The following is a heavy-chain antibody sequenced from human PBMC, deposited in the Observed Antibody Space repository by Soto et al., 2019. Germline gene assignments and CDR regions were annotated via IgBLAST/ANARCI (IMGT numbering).Heavy chain of an antibody. J-gene: IGHJ6*03. CDR1: GESFSGDY. Sequence: QVQLQQWGAGLLKPSETLSLTCAVYGESFSGDYWFWIRQPPGKGLELIGGINRSGSNIYNPSLQHPVTVSVDMSKDVFTLSLTSVTAAETAVYYCARGRENTAARRLEYSYYYMGVWGGGTTVTFS. D-gene: IGHD6-6*01. V-gene: IGHV4-34*01. CDR3: ARGRENTAARRLEYSYYYMGV. CDR2: INRSGSN.